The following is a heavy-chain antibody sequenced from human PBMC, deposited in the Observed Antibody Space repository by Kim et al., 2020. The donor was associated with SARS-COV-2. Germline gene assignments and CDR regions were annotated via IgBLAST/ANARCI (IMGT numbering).Heavy chain of an antibody. V-gene: IGHV4-30-2*01. D-gene: IGHD3-10*01. CDR1: GGSISSGGYS. J-gene: IGHJ6*03. CDR2: IYHSGST. CDR3: ARGGDGSGSYSYYYYYYMDV. Sequence: SETLSLTCAVSGGSISSGGYSWSWIRQPPGKGLEWIGYIYHSGSTYYNPSLKSRVTISVDRSKNQFSLKLSSVTAADTAVYYCARGGDGSGSYSYYYYYYMDVWGKGTTVTVSS.